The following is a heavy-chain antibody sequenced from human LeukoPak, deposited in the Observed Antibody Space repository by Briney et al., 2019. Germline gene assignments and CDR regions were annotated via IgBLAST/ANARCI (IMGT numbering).Heavy chain of an antibody. CDR1: GLTFSSSW. Sequence: PGGSLRLSCAASGLTFSSSWMNWVRQAPGKGLEWVANIKQDGSEKYYVDSVKGRFTISRDNAKNSLYLQMNSLRAEDTAVYYCARDRYSSGWYGDFDCWGQGTLVTVSS. V-gene: IGHV3-7*01. CDR3: ARDRYSSGWYGDFDC. D-gene: IGHD6-19*01. CDR2: IKQDGSEK. J-gene: IGHJ4*02.